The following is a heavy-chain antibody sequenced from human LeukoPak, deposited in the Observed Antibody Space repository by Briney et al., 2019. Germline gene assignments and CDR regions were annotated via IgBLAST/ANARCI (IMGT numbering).Heavy chain of an antibody. CDR2: IYPGDSDT. J-gene: IGHJ5*02. Sequence: GESLTISCRGSGYSFATYWIGWVRQMPGKGLEGMAVIYPGDSDTRYSPSFQGQVTISADKSINTAYLPWSSLKASDSAMYYCARLGGENYYDSSGYYYAWLDPWGQGTLVTVSS. CDR1: GYSFATYW. V-gene: IGHV5-51*01. D-gene: IGHD3-22*01. CDR3: ARLGGENYYDSSGYYYAWLDP.